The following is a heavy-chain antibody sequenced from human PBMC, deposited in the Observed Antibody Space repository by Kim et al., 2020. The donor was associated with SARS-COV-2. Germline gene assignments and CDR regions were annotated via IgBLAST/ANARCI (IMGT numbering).Heavy chain of an antibody. V-gene: IGHV4-59*01. CDR3: ARASYDFWSTPRYYYMDV. D-gene: IGHD3-3*01. CDR2: IYYTGST. CDR1: GGSISNYY. Sequence: SETLSLTCTVSGGSISNYYWSWIRQPPGKGLEWIGYIYYTGSTNYNPSLKSRVTISVDTSKNQFSLKLTSVTAADTAVYYCARASYDFWSTPRYYYMDV. J-gene: IGHJ6*03.